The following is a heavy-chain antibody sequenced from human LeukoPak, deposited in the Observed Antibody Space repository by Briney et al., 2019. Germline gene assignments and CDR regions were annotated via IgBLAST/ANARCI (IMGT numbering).Heavy chain of an antibody. D-gene: IGHD2-15*01. CDR1: GGSISSTNW. CDR3: ARVGISYCSGGSCPADHDAFDI. V-gene: IGHV4-4*02. J-gene: IGHJ3*02. CDR2: VFHSGSA. Sequence: SETLSLTCAVSGGSISSTNWWSWVRQPPGKGLEWIGEVFHSGSANYNPSLKSRVTISVDKSKNQFSLKLSSVTAADTAVYYCARVGISYCSGGSCPADHDAFDIWGQGTMVTVSS.